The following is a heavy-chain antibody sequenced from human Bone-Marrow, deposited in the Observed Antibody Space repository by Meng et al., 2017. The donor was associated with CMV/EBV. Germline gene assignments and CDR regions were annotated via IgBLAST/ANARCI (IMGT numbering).Heavy chain of an antibody. CDR2: ISWDGGSA. CDR1: GFTFDDYA. Sequence: GGSLRLSCAASGFTFDDYAMHWVRQAPGKGLEWVSLISWDGGSAYYADSVKGRFTISRDNSKNSLYLQMNSLRAEDTALYYCARDVVVPTTIPTQEYYYYGMDVWGQGTTVTVYS. V-gene: IGHV3-43D*03. J-gene: IGHJ6*02. CDR3: ARDVVVPTTIPTQEYYYYGMDV. D-gene: IGHD2-2*01.